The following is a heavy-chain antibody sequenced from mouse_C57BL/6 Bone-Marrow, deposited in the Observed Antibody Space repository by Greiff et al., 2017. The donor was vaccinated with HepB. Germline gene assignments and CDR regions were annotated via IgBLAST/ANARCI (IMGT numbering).Heavy chain of an antibody. Sequence: VQLKQSGAELVKPGASVKLSCTASGFNFKDDYMHWVKQRPEQGLEWIGWIDPENGDTEYASKFQGKATITADTSSNTAYLQLSSLTSEDTAVYYCTLDSHDYWGQGTTLTVSS. CDR1: GFNFKDDY. CDR3: TLDSHDY. CDR2: IDPENGDT. J-gene: IGHJ2*01. V-gene: IGHV14-4*01. D-gene: IGHD3-2*01.